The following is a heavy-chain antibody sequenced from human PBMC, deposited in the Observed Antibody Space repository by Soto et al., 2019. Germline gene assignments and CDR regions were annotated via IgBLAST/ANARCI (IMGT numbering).Heavy chain of an antibody. CDR1: GFTFSSYA. D-gene: IGHD6-13*01. CDR3: AKDFSPHHAGYSSSWSQYYFDY. J-gene: IGHJ4*02. Sequence: LRLSCAASGFTFSSYAMSWVRQAPGKGLEWVSAISGSGGSTYYADSVKGRFTISRDNSKNTLYLQMNSLRAEDTAVYYCAKDFSPHHAGYSSSWSQYYFDYWGQGTLVTVSS. CDR2: ISGSGGST. V-gene: IGHV3-23*01.